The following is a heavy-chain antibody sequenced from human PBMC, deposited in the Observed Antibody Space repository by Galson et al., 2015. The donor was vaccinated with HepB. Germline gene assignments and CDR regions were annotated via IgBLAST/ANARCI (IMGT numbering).Heavy chain of an antibody. Sequence: SLRLSCAASGFTFSSSSMGWVRQAPGKGLEWVSALSGVGGSTYYADSVKGRFTISRDNSKDTVYLQMNSLRVEDTALYYCAKLIMGVRTRVDNWGQGTLVSVSS. CDR1: GFTFSSSS. D-gene: IGHD1-26*01. V-gene: IGHV3-23*01. CDR3: AKLIMGVRTRVDN. J-gene: IGHJ4*02. CDR2: LSGVGGST.